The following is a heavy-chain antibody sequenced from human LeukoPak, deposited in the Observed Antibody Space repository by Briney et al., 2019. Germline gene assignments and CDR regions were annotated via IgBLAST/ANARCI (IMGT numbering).Heavy chain of an antibody. D-gene: IGHD6-13*01. CDR1: GFTVSSNY. CDR3: ARGLSAAASRNYFDY. V-gene: IGHV3-53*01. J-gene: IGHJ4*02. CDR2: IYSGGST. Sequence: GGSLRLSCSASGFTVSSNYMSWLRQAPAKGLDWVSGIYSGGSTYYADSVKGRFTISRDNSKNTLYLQMNSLRAEDTAGYYCARGLSAAASRNYFDYWGQGTLVTVSS.